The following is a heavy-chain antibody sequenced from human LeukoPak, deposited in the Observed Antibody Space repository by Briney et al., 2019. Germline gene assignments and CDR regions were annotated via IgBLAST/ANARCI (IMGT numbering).Heavy chain of an antibody. CDR3: ARGGRGLGYCSGGSCYPGTIFDY. CDR1: GGSFSGYY. J-gene: IGHJ4*02. CDR2: INHSGST. Sequence: TPSETLSLTCAVYGGSFSGYYWSWIRQPTGKGLEWIGEINHSGSTNYNPSLKSRVTISVDTSKNQFSLKLSSVTAADTAVYYCARGGRGLGYCSGGSCYPGTIFDYWGQGTLVTVSS. D-gene: IGHD2-15*01. V-gene: IGHV4-34*01.